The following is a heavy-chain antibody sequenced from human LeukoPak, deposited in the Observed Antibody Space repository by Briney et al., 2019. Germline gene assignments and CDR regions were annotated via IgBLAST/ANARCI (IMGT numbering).Heavy chain of an antibody. Sequence: SETLSLTCTVSGGSISSGGYYWSWIRQPPGKGLEWIGYIYHSGSTYYNPSLKSRVTISVDRSKNQFSLKLSSVTAADTAVYYCARARGSYYGDAFDIWGQGTMVTVSS. CDR3: ARARGSYYGDAFDI. CDR1: GGSISSGGYY. V-gene: IGHV4-30-2*01. CDR2: IYHSGST. D-gene: IGHD1-26*01. J-gene: IGHJ3*02.